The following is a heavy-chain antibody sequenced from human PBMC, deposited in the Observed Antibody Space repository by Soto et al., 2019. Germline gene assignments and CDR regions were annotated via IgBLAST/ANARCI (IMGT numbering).Heavy chain of an antibody. CDR3: ATTRGDYYYYGMDV. CDR1: GFTVISNY. V-gene: IGHV3-53*01. Sequence: PGGSLRLSCAASGFTVISNYMSWVRQAPGKGLEWVSVIYSGGSTYYADSVKGRFTISRDNSKNTLYLQMNSLRAEDTAVYYCATTRGDYYYYGMDVWGQGTTVTVSS. J-gene: IGHJ6*02. CDR2: IYSGGST.